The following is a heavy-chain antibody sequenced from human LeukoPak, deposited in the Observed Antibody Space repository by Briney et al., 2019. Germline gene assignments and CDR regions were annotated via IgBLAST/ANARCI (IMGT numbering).Heavy chain of an antibody. Sequence: ASVKVSCKASGYTFTSYAMHWVRQAPGQRLEWMGWINAGNGNTKYSQKFQGRVTITRDTSASTAYMELSSLTSHDTAVYYCARGSPYSAYVPFDDWGQGVLVIVSS. CDR3: ARGSPYSAYVPFDD. CDR2: INAGNGNT. J-gene: IGHJ4*02. CDR1: GYTFTSYA. V-gene: IGHV1-3*01. D-gene: IGHD5-12*01.